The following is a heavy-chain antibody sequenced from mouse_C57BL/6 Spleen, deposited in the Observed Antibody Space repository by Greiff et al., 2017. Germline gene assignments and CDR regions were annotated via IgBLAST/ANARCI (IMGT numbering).Heavy chain of an antibody. CDR2: FYPGSGSI. D-gene: IGHD2-4*01. Sequence: VKLMESGAELVKPGASVKLSCKASGYTFTEYTIHWVKQRSGQGLEWIGWFYPGSGSIKYNEKFKDKATLTADKSSSTVYMELSRLTSEDSAVYFCARHEDGHYYDYDGAWFAYWGQGTLVTVSA. J-gene: IGHJ3*01. V-gene: IGHV1-62-2*01. CDR3: ARHEDGHYYDYDGAWFAY. CDR1: GYTFTEYT.